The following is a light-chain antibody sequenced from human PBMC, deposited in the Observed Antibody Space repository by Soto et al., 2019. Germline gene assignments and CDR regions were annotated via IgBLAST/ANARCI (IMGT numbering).Light chain of an antibody. CDR2: DAS. CDR1: QSVSITY. V-gene: IGKV3-20*01. Sequence: EIVLTQSPGTLSLSPGERATLSCRASQSVSITYLAWYQQKPGQAPRLLLYDASSRATGIPDRFSGRGSGTDFTLTISRLEPEDSAVYYCQQYGGSPLYTFGQGTKLEIK. J-gene: IGKJ2*01. CDR3: QQYGGSPLYT.